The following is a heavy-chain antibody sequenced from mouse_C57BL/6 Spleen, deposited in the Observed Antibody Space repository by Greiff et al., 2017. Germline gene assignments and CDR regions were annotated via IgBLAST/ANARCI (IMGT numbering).Heavy chain of an antibody. CDR3: SSPCYYGSSYGAMAY. CDR1: GFNIKDYY. Sequence: EVQLQQSGAELVKPGASVKLSCTASGFNIKDYYMHWVKQRTEQGLEWIGRIDPEDGGTKYVPKFKGKATITADTSSNTAYLQLSSLTSKYDAFYFYSSPCYYGSSYGAMAYWGQGTSVTVSS. D-gene: IGHD1-1*01. CDR2: IDPEDGGT. V-gene: IGHV14-2*01. J-gene: IGHJ4*01.